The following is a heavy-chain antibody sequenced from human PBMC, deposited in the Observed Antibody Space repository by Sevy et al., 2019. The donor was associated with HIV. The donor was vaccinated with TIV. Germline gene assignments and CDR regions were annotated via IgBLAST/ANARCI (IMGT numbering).Heavy chain of an antibody. J-gene: IGHJ6*02. D-gene: IGHD6-19*01. CDR1: GYTFTGYY. CDR2: INPKSGET. CDR3: ARGTSSIRPGFYQYYYGMDV. V-gene: IGHV1-2*06. Sequence: ASVKVSCKASGYTFTGYYMHWVRQAPGQGLEWMGRINPKSGETKYAQKFQGGITMTRDTSVSTAYMELSSLKSDDTAVYYCARGTSSIRPGFYQYYYGMDVWGQGTTVTVSS.